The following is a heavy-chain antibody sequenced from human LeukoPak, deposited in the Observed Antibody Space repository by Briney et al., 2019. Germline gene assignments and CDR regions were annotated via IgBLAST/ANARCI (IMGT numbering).Heavy chain of an antibody. J-gene: IGHJ3*02. CDR2: IIPIFGTV. CDR3: ARGYYDSSGYYYYAFDI. CDR1: GGTFSSYA. V-gene: IGHV1-69*05. D-gene: IGHD3-22*01. Sequence: SVKVSCKASGGTFSSYAISWVRQAPGQGLEWVGGIIPIFGTVNSAQKFQSRVTISTDQSTSTAYMELSSLRSEDTAVYYCARGYYDSSGYYYYAFDIWGQGTMVTVSS.